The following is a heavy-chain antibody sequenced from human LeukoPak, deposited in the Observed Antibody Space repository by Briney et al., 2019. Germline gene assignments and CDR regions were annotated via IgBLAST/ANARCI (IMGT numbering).Heavy chain of an antibody. J-gene: IGHJ6*02. Sequence: ASVKVSCKASGYTFINYAISWVRQAPGQGLEWMGWISAYNGNTNYAQKLQGRVTMTTDTSTSTAYMELRSLRSDDTAVYYCARACDFWSGYGYYYGMDVWGQGTTVTVSS. V-gene: IGHV1-18*01. CDR3: ARACDFWSGYGYYYGMDV. CDR1: GYTFINYA. D-gene: IGHD3-3*01. CDR2: ISAYNGNT.